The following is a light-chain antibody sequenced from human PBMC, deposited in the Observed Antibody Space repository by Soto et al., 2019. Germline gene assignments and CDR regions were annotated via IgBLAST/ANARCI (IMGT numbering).Light chain of an antibody. J-gene: IGKJ2*01. CDR1: QSLLHSNGYNY. CDR3: MQGLQTPYT. Sequence: DFVMTQSPLSLPVTPGEPASISCRSSQSLLHSNGYNYLDWYLQKPGQSPQLLIYLGSNRASGVPDRFSGSGSGTEFTLKISRVEADDVGFYYCMQGLQTPYTFGQRTKLEIK. CDR2: LGS. V-gene: IGKV2-28*01.